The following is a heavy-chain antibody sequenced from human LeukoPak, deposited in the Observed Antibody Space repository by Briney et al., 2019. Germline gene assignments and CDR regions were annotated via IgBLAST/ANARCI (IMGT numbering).Heavy chain of an antibody. CDR2: IYYSASASASAST. Sequence: SETLSLTCTVSGDSISSSDYYWGWIRQPPGKGLEWIGIIYYSASASASASTYYNPSLKSRVTIFGDTSKNQFSLKVNSVTAADTAVYYCARGSIPTLLGGYVTFDPWGQGTLVAVSS. CDR1: GDSISSSDYY. V-gene: IGHV4-39*01. CDR3: ARGSIPTLLGGYVTFDP. J-gene: IGHJ5*02. D-gene: IGHD5-12*01.